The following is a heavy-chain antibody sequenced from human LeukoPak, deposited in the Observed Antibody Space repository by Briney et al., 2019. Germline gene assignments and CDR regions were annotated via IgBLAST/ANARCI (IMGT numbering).Heavy chain of an antibody. D-gene: IGHD3-10*01. CDR2: IYRSGST. J-gene: IGHJ4*02. CDR1: GYSISSGYY. V-gene: IGHV4-38-2*02. Sequence: SETLSLTCTVSGYSISSGYYWGWIRQPPGKGLEWIGSIYRSGSTYYNPSLKSRVTISVDTSKNQFSLKLSSVTAADTAVYYCARARTYYYGLGSQGLLAPYYFDYWGQGTLVTVSS. CDR3: ARARTYYYGLGSQGLLAPYYFDY.